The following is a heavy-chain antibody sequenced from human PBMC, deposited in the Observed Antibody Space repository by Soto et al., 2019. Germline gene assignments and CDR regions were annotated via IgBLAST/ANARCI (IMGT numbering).Heavy chain of an antibody. D-gene: IGHD3-10*01. V-gene: IGHV1-18*04. CDR2: ISPWKGNT. Sequence: GASVKVSCKASGYNFMPYGVNCVLQAPGQGLEWMGWISPWKGNTNYAQSFQGRVTMTTDTSTSTAYMELRSLTSDDTAVYYCARDLDPSGSYYTDYWGPGTLVTVSS. J-gene: IGHJ4*02. CDR3: ARDLDPSGSYYTDY. CDR1: GYNFMPYG.